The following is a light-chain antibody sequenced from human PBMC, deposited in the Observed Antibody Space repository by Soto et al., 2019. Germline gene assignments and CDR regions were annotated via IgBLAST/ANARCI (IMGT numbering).Light chain of an antibody. V-gene: IGKV1-12*01. J-gene: IGKJ5*01. CDR2: PAS. CDR3: QQAASFPIT. Sequence: DIQVTQSPSSVSVSVGDRVTITCRASQGVSTWLDWYQQKPGKAPNLLXYPASSLQSGVPSRFRGSGSGTDFTLTINGLQPEDFATYYCQQAASFPITFGQGTRLEIK. CDR1: QGVSTW.